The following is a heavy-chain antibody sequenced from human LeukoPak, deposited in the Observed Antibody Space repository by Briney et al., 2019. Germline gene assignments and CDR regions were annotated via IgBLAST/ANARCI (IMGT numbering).Heavy chain of an antibody. CDR1: GFTFSSYA. D-gene: IGHD5-12*01. Sequence: GGSLRLSCAASGFTFSSYAMSWVRQAPGKGLEWVSAISDSGGSTYYADSVKGRFTISRDNSKNTLYLQMNSLRAEDTAVYYCAKDDPEGGSGYDWTFDYWGQGTLVTVSS. J-gene: IGHJ4*02. CDR3: AKDDPEGGSGYDWTFDY. CDR2: ISDSGGST. V-gene: IGHV3-23*01.